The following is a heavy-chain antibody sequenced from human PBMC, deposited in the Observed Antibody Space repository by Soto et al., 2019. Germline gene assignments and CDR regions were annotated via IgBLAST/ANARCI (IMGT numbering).Heavy chain of an antibody. CDR3: ARGFPYSSSWHTYYYYYMDV. V-gene: IGHV1-8*01. D-gene: IGHD6-13*01. Sequence: ASVKVSCKASGYSFTSYDINWVRQATGQGLEWMGWMNPNSGNTGYAQKFQGRVTMTRNTSISTAYMELSSLRSEDTAVYYCARGFPYSSSWHTYYYYYMDVWGKGTTVTVSS. J-gene: IGHJ6*03. CDR2: MNPNSGNT. CDR1: GYSFTSYD.